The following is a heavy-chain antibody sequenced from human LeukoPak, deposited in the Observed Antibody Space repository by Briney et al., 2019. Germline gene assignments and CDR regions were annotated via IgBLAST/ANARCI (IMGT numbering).Heavy chain of an antibody. Sequence: SETLSLTCTVSGGSISSYYWSWIRQPPGKGLEWIGYIYYSGSTNYNPSLKSRVTISVDTSKNQFSLKLSSVTAADTAVYYCARQCPTVRYYDFWSGYIQPFFDYWGQGTLVTVSS. D-gene: IGHD3-3*01. CDR3: ARQCPTVRYYDFWSGYIQPFFDY. J-gene: IGHJ4*02. CDR2: IYYSGST. V-gene: IGHV4-59*08. CDR1: GGSISSYY.